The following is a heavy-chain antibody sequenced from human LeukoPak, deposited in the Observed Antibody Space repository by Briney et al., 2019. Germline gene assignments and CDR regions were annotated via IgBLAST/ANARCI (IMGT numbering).Heavy chain of an antibody. CDR1: GYTFTSYG. CDR3: ARDEGYYYDSSGYQGY. D-gene: IGHD3-22*01. Sequence: ASVTVSCKASGYTFTSYGISWVRQAPGQGLEWMGWISAYNGNTNYAQKLQGRVTMTTDTSTSTAYMELRSLRSDDTAVYYCARDEGYYYDSSGYQGYWGQGTLVTVSS. J-gene: IGHJ4*02. V-gene: IGHV1-18*01. CDR2: ISAYNGNT.